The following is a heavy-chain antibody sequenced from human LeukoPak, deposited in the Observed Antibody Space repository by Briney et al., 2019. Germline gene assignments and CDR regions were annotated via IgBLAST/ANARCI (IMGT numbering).Heavy chain of an antibody. CDR1: GGSISSYY. J-gene: IGHJ4*02. Sequence: KRSETQSLTCSVSGGSISSYYWSWIRQPPGKGLEWIGYIYYSVSTNYNPSLKSRVTISVDTSNNQFSLKLNSVTAADTAVYYCAGASRGEQHAGLDYWGQGALVLASS. V-gene: IGHV4-59*01. D-gene: IGHD3-16*01. CDR3: AGASRGEQHAGLDY. CDR2: IYYSVST.